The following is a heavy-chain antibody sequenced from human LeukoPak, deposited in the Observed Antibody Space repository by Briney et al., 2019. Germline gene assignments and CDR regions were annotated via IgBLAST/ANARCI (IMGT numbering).Heavy chain of an antibody. CDR1: GFTFSSYA. CDR3: AKDLWGSCSSTSCYDDAFDI. D-gene: IGHD2-2*01. CDR2: INGSGGST. Sequence: PGGSLRLSCAAPGFTFSSYAMSWVRQAPGKGLERVSPINGSGGSTYYADSVKGRFTISRDNSKNTLYLQMNSLRAEDTAVYYCAKDLWGSCSSTSCYDDAFDIWGQGTMVTVSS. V-gene: IGHV3-23*01. J-gene: IGHJ3*02.